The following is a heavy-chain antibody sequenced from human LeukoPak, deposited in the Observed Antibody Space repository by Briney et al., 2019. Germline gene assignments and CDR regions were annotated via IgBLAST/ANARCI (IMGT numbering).Heavy chain of an antibody. J-gene: IGHJ5*02. V-gene: IGHV1-18*01. D-gene: IGHD3-3*01. CDR3: ARGLKRITIFGVPQERWFDP. CDR2: ISAYNGNT. CDR1: GYTFTSYG. Sequence: ASVKVSCKASGYTFTSYGISWVRQAPGQGLEWMGLISAYNGNTNYAQKLQGRVTTTTDTSTSTAYMELRSLRSDDTAVYYCARGLKRITIFGVPQERWFDPWGQGTLVTVSS.